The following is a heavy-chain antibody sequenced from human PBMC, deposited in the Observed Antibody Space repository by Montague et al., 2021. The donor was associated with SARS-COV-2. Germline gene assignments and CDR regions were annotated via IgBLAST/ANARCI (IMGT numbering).Heavy chain of an antibody. CDR1: GFIFNSYE. Sequence: SLRLSCAASGFIFNSYEMHWVRQAPGKGLEWISYISSSGGGSTKHYTDSVQGRFTISRDNAKNSLYLQMNSLRVEDTAIYYCASDRDWDDWCGMDVWGQGTTVTVSS. V-gene: IGHV3-48*03. D-gene: IGHD2-21*01. CDR3: ASDRDWDDWCGMDV. CDR2: ISSSGGGSTK. J-gene: IGHJ6*02.